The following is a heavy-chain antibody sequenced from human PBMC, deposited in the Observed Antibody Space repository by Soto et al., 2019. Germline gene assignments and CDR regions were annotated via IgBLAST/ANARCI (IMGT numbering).Heavy chain of an antibody. J-gene: IGHJ4*02. V-gene: IGHV1-69*06. Sequence: QVQLVQSGAEVKKPGSSVKVSCKASGGSFSTYGISWVRQAPGQGLEWMGRIIPIFRSAHYTQKLQGRVTITADRSTSIVYMELSSLRSEDTAVYYCARDGISYSFDYWGQGTLVTVSS. CDR2: IIPIFRSA. CDR1: GGSFSTYG. CDR3: ARDGISYSFDY. D-gene: IGHD3-3*02.